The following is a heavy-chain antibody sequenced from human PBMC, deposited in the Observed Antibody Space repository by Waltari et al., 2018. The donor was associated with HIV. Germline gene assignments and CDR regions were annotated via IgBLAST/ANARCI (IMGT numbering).Heavy chain of an antibody. J-gene: IGHJ6*02. CDR2: INTDETIR. V-gene: IGHV3-74*01. CDR3: VSSGLDV. CDR1: GFTFSNYW. Sequence: VQLAESGGDVAQPGGSLRLSCVAPGFTFSNYWMHWVRQVPGKRLVWVARINTDETIRTYAENVKGRFTISRDNGKNTLYLQMNSLRVEDTAVYYCVSSGLDVWGQGTTVNVSS.